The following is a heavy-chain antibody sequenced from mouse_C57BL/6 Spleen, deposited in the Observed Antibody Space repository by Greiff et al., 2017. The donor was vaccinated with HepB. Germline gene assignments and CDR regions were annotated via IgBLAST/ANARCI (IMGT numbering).Heavy chain of an antibody. CDR3: ARRYYGSHFDY. Sequence: DVKLVESGGGLVKPGGSLKLSCAASGFTFSDYGMHWVRQAPEKGLEWVAYISSGSSTIYYADTVKGRFTISRDNAKNTLFLQMTSLRSEDTAMYYCARRYYGSHFDYWGQGTILTVSS. D-gene: IGHD1-1*01. CDR1: GFTFSDYG. V-gene: IGHV5-17*01. J-gene: IGHJ2*01. CDR2: ISSGSSTI.